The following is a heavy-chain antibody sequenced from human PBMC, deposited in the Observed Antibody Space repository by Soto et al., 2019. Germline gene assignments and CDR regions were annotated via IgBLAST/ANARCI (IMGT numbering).Heavy chain of an antibody. J-gene: IGHJ6*03. D-gene: IGHD6-13*01. Sequence: TLSPTCTVSGGSIRGSGFYWGWIRQPPGKGLEWIGCIYFNGSTYHNPSLKSRVTISVDTSKNQFSLKLSSVTAADTAVYYCARGLMAAAGHYYYMDVWGKGTTVTVSS. V-gene: IGHV4-31*03. CDR2: IYFNGST. CDR1: GGSIRGSGFY. CDR3: ARGLMAAAGHYYYMDV.